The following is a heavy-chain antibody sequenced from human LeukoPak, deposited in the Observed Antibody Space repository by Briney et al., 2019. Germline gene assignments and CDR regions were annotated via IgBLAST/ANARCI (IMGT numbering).Heavy chain of an antibody. D-gene: IGHD3-9*01. J-gene: IGHJ4*02. CDR2: ISSSSSSYI. Sequence: GGSLRLSCAGSGFTFSSYAMTWVRQAPGKGLEWVSYISSSSSSYIYYADSVKGRFTISRDNAKNSLYLQMNSLRAEDTALYYCARADYDVLTGYYLFDYWGQGTLVTVSS. CDR3: ARADYDVLTGYYLFDY. V-gene: IGHV3-21*01. CDR1: GFTFSSYA.